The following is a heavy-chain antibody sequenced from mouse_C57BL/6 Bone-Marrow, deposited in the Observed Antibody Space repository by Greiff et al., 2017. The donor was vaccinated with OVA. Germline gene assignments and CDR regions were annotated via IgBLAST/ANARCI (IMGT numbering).Heavy chain of an antibody. D-gene: IGHD2-4*01. CDR1: GYSITSGYY. V-gene: IGHV3-6*01. CDR2: ISYDGSN. Sequence: DVQLQESGPGLVKPSQSLSLTCSVTGYSITSGYYWNWIRQFPGNKLEWMGYISYDGSNNYNPSLKNRISITRDTSKNQFFLKLNSVTTEDTATYYCARGPYDYDVAIYAMDYWGQGTSVTVSS. J-gene: IGHJ4*01. CDR3: ARGPYDYDVAIYAMDY.